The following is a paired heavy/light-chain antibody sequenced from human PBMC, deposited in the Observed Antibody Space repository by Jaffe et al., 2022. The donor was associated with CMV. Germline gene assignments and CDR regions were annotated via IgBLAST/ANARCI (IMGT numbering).Light chain of an antibody. Sequence: DIQMTQSPSTLSASVGDRVTITCRASQSISSWLAWYQQKPGKAPKLLIYKASSLESGVPSRFSGSGSGTEFTLTISSLQPDDFATYYCQQYNSYGTFGQGTKVEIK. CDR1: QSISSW. V-gene: IGKV1-5*03. J-gene: IGKJ1*01. CDR2: KAS. CDR3: QQYNSYGT.
Heavy chain of an antibody. D-gene: IGHD3-22*01. CDR1: GYSFTSYW. CDR3: ARHHVPVPYYYDSSGYRGAFDI. J-gene: IGHJ3*02. Sequence: EVQLVQSGAEVKKPGESLRISCKGSGYSFTSYWISWVRQMPGKGLEWMGRIDPSDSYTNYSPSFQGHVTISADKSISTAYLQWSSLKASDTAMYYCARHHVPVPYYYDSSGYRGAFDIWGQGTMVTVSS. V-gene: IGHV5-10-1*03. CDR2: IDPSDSYT.